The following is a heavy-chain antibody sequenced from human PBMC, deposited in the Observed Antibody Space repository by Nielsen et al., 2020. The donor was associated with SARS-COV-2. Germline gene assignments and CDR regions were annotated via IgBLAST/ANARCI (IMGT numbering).Heavy chain of an antibody. V-gene: IGHV1-69*13. J-gene: IGHJ6*02. D-gene: IGHD6-6*01. CDR3: ARDKGYSSSSGGDYYYGMDV. CDR2: IIPIFGTA. CDR1: GGTFSSYA. Sequence: SVKVSCKASGGTFSSYAISWVRQAPGRGLEWMGGIIPIFGTANYAQKFQGRVTITADESTSTAYMELSSLRSEDTAVYYCARDKGYSSSSGGDYYYGMDVWGQGTTVTVSS.